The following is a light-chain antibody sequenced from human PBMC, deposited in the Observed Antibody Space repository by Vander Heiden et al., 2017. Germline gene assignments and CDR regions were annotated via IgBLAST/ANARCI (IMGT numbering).Light chain of an antibody. V-gene: IGKV1-33*01. CDR1: QDSSNY. CDR3: QQEGDLPLT. J-gene: IGKJ4*01. CDR2: GAS. Sequence: DSQLTQSLSSLSASVCDRVTLTCLASQDSSNYLNWYQQKPGKAPKLLIYGASNWETGVPARFSGSGSGTDFTFTISRLQPEDFATYYCQQEGDLPLTFGGGTKVEIK.